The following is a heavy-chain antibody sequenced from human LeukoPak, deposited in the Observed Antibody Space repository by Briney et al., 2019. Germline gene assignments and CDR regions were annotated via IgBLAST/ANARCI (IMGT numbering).Heavy chain of an antibody. J-gene: IGHJ6*03. V-gene: IGHV3-7*01. Sequence: GGSLRLSCAASGFTFSSYWMSWVRQAPGKGLELVAHIKQDGSEKYYVDSVQGRFTISRDNAKNSLYLQMNSLRAEDTAVYYCAREQDYDVIYYYYMDVWGKGTTVTVSS. D-gene: IGHD4-17*01. CDR2: IKQDGSEK. CDR3: AREQDYDVIYYYYMDV. CDR1: GFTFSSYW.